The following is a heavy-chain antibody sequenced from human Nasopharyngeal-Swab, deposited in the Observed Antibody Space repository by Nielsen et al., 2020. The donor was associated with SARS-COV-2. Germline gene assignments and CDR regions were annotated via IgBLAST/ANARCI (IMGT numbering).Heavy chain of an antibody. D-gene: IGHD2-2*01. CDR2: IHSSGST. J-gene: IGHJ5*02. V-gene: IGHV4-59*12. CDR1: VSGGTVSGGSISSYY. Sequence: SETLSLTCTVSGGTVSGGSISSYYWSWIRQPPGKGLEWIGYIHSSGSTKYNPSLKSRVTMSVDTSKNQFSLKLSSVTAADTAVYYCARALFVVPAGWFDPWGQGTLVTVSS. CDR3: ARALFVVPAGWFDP.